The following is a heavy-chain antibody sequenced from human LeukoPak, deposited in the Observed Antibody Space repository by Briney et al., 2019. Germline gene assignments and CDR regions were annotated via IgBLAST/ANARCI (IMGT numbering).Heavy chain of an antibody. CDR3: SRRTESMGWYGSEAFDI. CDR2: IYPGDSDT. Sequence: GESLKISCKGSGYSFTSYWIGWVRQMPGKGLEWMGIIYPGDSDTRYSPSFQGQVTISADKSISTAYLQWSSLKASDTAMYYCSRRTESMGWYGSEAFDIWGQGTMVTVSS. V-gene: IGHV5-51*01. CDR1: GYSFTSYW. J-gene: IGHJ3*02. D-gene: IGHD3-10*01.